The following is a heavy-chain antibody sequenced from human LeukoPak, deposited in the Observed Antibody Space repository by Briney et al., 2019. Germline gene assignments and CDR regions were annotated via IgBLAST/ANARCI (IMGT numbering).Heavy chain of an antibody. V-gene: IGHV1-2*02. CDR2: INPNSGGT. J-gene: IGHJ1*01. CDR1: GYTFTCYY. CDR3: ARVATVSYARRYFQH. D-gene: IGHD4-17*01. Sequence: ASVKVSCKASGYTFTCYYMHWVRQAPGQGLEWMGWINPNSGGTNYAQKFQGRVTMTRDTSISTAYMELSRLRSDDTAVYYCARVATVSYARRYFQHWGQGTLVTVSS.